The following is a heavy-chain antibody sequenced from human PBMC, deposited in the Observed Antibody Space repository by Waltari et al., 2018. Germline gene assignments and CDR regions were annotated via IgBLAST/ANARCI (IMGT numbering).Heavy chain of an antibody. J-gene: IGHJ5*02. CDR1: GGSISSGGYS. Sequence: QLQLQESGSGLVKPSQTLSLTCAVSGGSISSGGYSWSWLRQTPGKGLEWIGYIYHSGSTYYNPSLKSRVTISVDRSKNQFSLKLSSVTAADTAVYYCAREVTMVRGGWFDPWGQGTLVTVSS. CDR2: IYHSGST. D-gene: IGHD3-10*01. V-gene: IGHV4-30-2*01. CDR3: AREVTMVRGGWFDP.